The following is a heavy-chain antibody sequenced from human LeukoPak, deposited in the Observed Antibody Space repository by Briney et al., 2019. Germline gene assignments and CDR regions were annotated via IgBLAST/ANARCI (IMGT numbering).Heavy chain of an antibody. Sequence: GGSLRLSCAASGFTVSSNYMSWVRQAPGKGLEWVSVIYSGGSTYYADSVKGRFTISRDNVKKSMFLQMNSLRGDETAVYICVRWGVEAGMDYWGQGTLVTVSS. CDR1: GFTVSSNY. V-gene: IGHV3-66*01. CDR2: IYSGGST. CDR3: VRWGVEAGMDY. J-gene: IGHJ4*02. D-gene: IGHD6-19*01.